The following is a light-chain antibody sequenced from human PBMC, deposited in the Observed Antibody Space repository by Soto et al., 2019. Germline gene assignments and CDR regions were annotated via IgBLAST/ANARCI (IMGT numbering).Light chain of an antibody. V-gene: IGKV3-15*01. CDR3: QQFNNWPPLT. CDR1: QSVRSN. J-gene: IGKJ4*01. Sequence: EIVMTQSPATLSVFPGERVTLSCRASQSVRSNLAWYQQKPGQAPRLLIYGASTRATGIPARFSGSGSGTEFTLTSSSLQSADFAVYYCQQFNNWPPLTFGGGTKVEIK. CDR2: GAS.